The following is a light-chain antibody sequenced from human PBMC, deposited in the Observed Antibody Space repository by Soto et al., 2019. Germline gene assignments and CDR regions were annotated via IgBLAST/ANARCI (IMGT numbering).Light chain of an antibody. Sequence: TLSGXVGDXVTIXXRASQTIRSWLAWYQQKPGKATNLLIYKASPGETGVTSRLSGRGSGTEFTLTISSLQPDDFATYYCQQYNTYSRTFGQDTKVAIK. V-gene: IGKV1-5*03. J-gene: IGKJ1*01. CDR2: KAS. CDR1: QTIRSW. CDR3: QQYNTYSRT.